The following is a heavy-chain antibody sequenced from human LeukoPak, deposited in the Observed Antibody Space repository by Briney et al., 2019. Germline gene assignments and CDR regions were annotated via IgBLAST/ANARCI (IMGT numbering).Heavy chain of an antibody. V-gene: IGHV4-59*07. J-gene: IGHJ4*02. CDR2: IYYSGST. CDR1: GASISSYY. Sequence: PSDTLSLTCTVSGASISSYYWSWIRQPPGKGLEWIGYIYYSGSTNCNPSLKSRVTISVDTSKNQFSLKLSSVTAADTAVYYCASHYGSGFDSWGQGTRVTVSS. D-gene: IGHD3-10*01. CDR3: ASHYGSGFDS.